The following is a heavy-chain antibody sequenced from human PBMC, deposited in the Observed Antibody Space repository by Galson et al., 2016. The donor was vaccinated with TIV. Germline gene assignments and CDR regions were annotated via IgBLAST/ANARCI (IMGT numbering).Heavy chain of an antibody. V-gene: IGHV4-30-2*01. CDR3: ARRHTSFSDLDDWFFDL. CDR2: IYDNGSA. D-gene: IGHD3-3*01. Sequence: TLSLTCAVSGGSISNDDYSWSWIRQPPGDGLEWIGYIYDNGSAYYSPSLKRRVSISLDKSKTQFSLKLTSVTAADTAIYYCARRHTSFSDLDDWFFDLWGRDTLVTVSS. CDR1: GGSISNDDYS. J-gene: IGHJ2*01.